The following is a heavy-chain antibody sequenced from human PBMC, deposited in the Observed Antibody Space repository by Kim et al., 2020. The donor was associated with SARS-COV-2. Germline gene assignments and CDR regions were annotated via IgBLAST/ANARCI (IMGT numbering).Heavy chain of an antibody. CDR2: ISSSGSTI. D-gene: IGHD2-2*01. CDR3: ARDGGYCSSTSCYSRVGRPPYMDV. Sequence: GGSLRLSCAASGFTFSDYYMSWIRQAPGKGLEWVSYISSSGSTIYYADSVKGRFTISRDNAKNSLYLQMNSLRAEDTAVYYCARDGGYCSSTSCYSRVGRPPYMDVWGQGTTVTVSS. V-gene: IGHV3-11*01. J-gene: IGHJ6*02. CDR1: GFTFSDYY.